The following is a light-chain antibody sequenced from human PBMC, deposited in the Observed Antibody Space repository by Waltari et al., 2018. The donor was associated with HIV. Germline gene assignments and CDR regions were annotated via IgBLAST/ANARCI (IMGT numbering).Light chain of an antibody. CDR1: RSNIGSNT. Sequence: QSVLTQPHSASGTPGQRVTISCSGSRSNIGSNTVSWYQQLPGTAPKLFIYSNKQRPSGIPDRLSGSKSGTAASLAISGLQSEDEADYYCAAWDDSLNGWVFGGGTKLTVV. J-gene: IGLJ3*02. CDR3: AAWDDSLNGWV. CDR2: SNK. V-gene: IGLV1-44*01.